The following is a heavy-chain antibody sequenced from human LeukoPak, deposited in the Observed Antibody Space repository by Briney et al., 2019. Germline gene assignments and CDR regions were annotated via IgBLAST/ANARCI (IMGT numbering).Heavy chain of an antibody. J-gene: IGHJ4*02. CDR2: ISGGGGSK. D-gene: IGHD4-23*01. Sequence: PGGSLRLSCAASGFTFSSYAMNWVRQAPGKGLEWVSTISGGGGSKYYAASVKGRFTISRDNSKNTLYLQMNSLRAEDTALYYCAKDRRLEYRGNEFDYWGQGSLVTVSS. CDR1: GFTFSSYA. V-gene: IGHV3-23*01. CDR3: AKDRRLEYRGNEFDY.